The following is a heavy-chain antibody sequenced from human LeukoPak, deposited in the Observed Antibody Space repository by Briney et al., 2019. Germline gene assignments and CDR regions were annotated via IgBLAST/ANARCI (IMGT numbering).Heavy chain of an antibody. D-gene: IGHD2-21*02. V-gene: IGHV1-18*01. J-gene: IGHJ4*02. CDR3: ARGRSGDYYFDY. Sequence: ASVKVSCKASDYTFTSYGISWVRQAPGQGLEWMGWISAYNGNTNYAQKLQGRVTMTTDTSTSTAYMELSSLRSEDTAVYYCARGRSGDYYFDYWGQGTLVTVSS. CDR1: DYTFTSYG. CDR2: ISAYNGNT.